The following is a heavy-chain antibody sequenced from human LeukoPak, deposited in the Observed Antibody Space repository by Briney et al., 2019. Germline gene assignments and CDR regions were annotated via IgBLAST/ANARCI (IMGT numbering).Heavy chain of an antibody. CDR1: GFIFSNYL. Sequence: GGSLRLSCAASGFIFSNYLMTWVRQAPKEVLEWVDKIKQDGSEKYYVDSVKGRFTISRDNAKNTLYRQTNSVRAEDTAVYYCARDGGDCSSTSCYDRLDYWGQGTLVTVSS. D-gene: IGHD2-2*01. V-gene: IGHV3-7*04. J-gene: IGHJ4*02. CDR3: ARDGGDCSSTSCYDRLDY. CDR2: IKQDGSEK.